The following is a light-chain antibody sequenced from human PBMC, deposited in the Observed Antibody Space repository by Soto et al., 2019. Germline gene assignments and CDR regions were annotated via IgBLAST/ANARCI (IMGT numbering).Light chain of an antibody. Sequence: IMMKQSPATLSVTPGERATLSCRASQSVSSNLAWYQQKPGQAPRLLIYGASTRATGIPARFSGSGSGTEFTLTISSLQSEDFAVYYCQQYNNWPLTFGQGTRLEI. CDR2: GAS. CDR1: QSVSSN. CDR3: QQYNNWPLT. J-gene: IGKJ5*01. V-gene: IGKV3-15*01.